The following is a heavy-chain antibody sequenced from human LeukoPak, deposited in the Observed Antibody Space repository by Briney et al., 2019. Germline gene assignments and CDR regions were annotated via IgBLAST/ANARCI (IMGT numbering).Heavy chain of an antibody. Sequence: GASVKVSCKASGGTFSSYAISWVRQAPGQGLEWMGRIIPILGIANYAQKFQGRVTITADKSTSTAYMELSSLRSEDTAVYYCAKLPLLRIAVAVTPLLFDYWGQGTLVTVSS. CDR3: AKLPLLRIAVAVTPLLFDY. CDR2: IIPILGIA. CDR1: GGTFSSYA. D-gene: IGHD6-19*01. V-gene: IGHV1-69*04. J-gene: IGHJ4*02.